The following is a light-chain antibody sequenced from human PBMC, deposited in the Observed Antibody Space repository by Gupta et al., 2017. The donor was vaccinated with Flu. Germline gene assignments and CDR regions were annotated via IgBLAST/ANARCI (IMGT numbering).Light chain of an antibody. CDR2: MAS. Sequence: PSTLSACLGDRVTITCRASQSISDWLTWYQQKPGTAPKLLIYMASTLESGVPSRFSGSGSGTEFTLTINNLQPDDFATYFCHQYDAYPWTFGQGTKVEIK. V-gene: IGKV1-5*03. CDR3: HQYDAYPWT. J-gene: IGKJ1*01. CDR1: QSISDW.